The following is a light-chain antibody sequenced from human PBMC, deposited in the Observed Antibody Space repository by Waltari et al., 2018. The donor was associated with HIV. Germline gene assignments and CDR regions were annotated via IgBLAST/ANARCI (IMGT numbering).Light chain of an antibody. V-gene: IGKV3-15*01. CDR2: DAS. CDR3: QQYNNWPPLT. CDR1: QSVSSN. Sequence: EVVMTQSPATLSVSPGERATLSCRASQSVSSNLDWYQQKPGQAPRLLIYDASTRATGIPARFSGGGSGTEFTLTISSLQSEDFAVYYCQQYNNWPPLTFGGGTKVEIK. J-gene: IGKJ4*01.